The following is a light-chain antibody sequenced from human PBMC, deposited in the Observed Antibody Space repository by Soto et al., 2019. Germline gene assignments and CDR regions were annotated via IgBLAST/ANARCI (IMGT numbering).Light chain of an antibody. J-gene: IGKJ4*01. V-gene: IGKV3-15*01. CDR1: QSVSSN. Sequence: EIVMTQSPATMPVSPGERATLSCRASQSVSSNLAWYQQKPGQAPRLLIYGAFTRATGIPAGFSGSGSGTEFTLTISSLQSEDFAVYYCQQYNNWPLTFGGGTKVEIK. CDR3: QQYNNWPLT. CDR2: GAF.